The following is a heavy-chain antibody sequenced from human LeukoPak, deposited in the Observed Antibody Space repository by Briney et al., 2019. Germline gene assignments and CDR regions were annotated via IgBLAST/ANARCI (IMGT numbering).Heavy chain of an antibody. V-gene: IGHV4-34*01. J-gene: IGHJ5*02. Sequence: PSETLSLTCAVYGGSFSGYYWSWIRQPPGKGLEWIGEINHSGSTNYNPSLKSRVTISVDTSKNQFSLKLSSATAADTAVYYCASREIAVAGTGSNWFDPWGQGTLVTVSS. CDR1: GGSFSGYY. CDR3: ASREIAVAGTGSNWFDP. D-gene: IGHD6-19*01. CDR2: INHSGST.